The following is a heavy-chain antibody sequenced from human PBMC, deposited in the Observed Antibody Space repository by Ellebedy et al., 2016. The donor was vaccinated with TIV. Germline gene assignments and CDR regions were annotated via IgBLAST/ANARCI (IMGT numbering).Heavy chain of an antibody. CDR2: ISSDLLHI. Sequence: GESLKISCVASGFIFSSYRMNWLRQAPGKELEWVSSISSDLLHIDYTDSVKGRFTISRDSSKNTVFLQMNSLRAEDTAMYYCARRISGTYGDDACDIWGPGTMVTVSS. V-gene: IGHV3-21*04. J-gene: IGHJ3*02. D-gene: IGHD1-20*01. CDR1: GFIFSSYR. CDR3: ARRISGTYGDDACDI.